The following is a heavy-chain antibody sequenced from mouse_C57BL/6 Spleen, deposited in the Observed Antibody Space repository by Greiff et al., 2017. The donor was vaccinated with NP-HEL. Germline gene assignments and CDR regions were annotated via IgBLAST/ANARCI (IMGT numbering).Heavy chain of an antibody. CDR1: GYTFTSSW. V-gene: IGHV1-53*01. CDR3: ARSHYDGYYGVDD. J-gene: IGHJ2*01. CDR2: INPSPGGT. Sequence: QVQLQQPGPELVKPGASVKLSCKASGYTFTSSWMHWVQQRPGQGLEWLGHINPSPGGTNYNEKFKSKAPLTVDKSSSTAYMQLSSLTSEDSAVYYCARSHYDGYYGVDDWGQGTTLTVSS. D-gene: IGHD2-3*01.